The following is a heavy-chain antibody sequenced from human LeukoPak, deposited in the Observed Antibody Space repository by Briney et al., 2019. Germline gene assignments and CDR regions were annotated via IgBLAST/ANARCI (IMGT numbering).Heavy chain of an antibody. V-gene: IGHV6-1*01. J-gene: IGHJ5*02. CDR2: TYYRSRWYK. Sequence: SQTLSLTCAISGDSVSSNSAVWNWIRLSPSRGLEWLGRTYYRSRWYKDYAVSVKSRITISPDTSKNQFSLQLNSVTPEDTAVYYCARGQGKNWFDPWGQGTLVTVSS. CDR1: GDSVSSNSAV. D-gene: IGHD3-10*01. CDR3: ARGQGKNWFDP.